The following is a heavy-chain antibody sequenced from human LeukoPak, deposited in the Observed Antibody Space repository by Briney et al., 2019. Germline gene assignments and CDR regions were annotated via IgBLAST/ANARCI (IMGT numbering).Heavy chain of an antibody. V-gene: IGHV1-58*01. Sequence: SVKVSCKASGFTFTSSAVQRVRQARGQRLEWIGWIVVGSGNTNYAQKFQERVTITRDMSTSTAYMELSSLRSEDTAVYYCAAETSGNIVATANFDYWGQGTLVTVSS. CDR1: GFTFTSSA. CDR2: IVVGSGNT. J-gene: IGHJ4*02. CDR3: AAETSGNIVATANFDY. D-gene: IGHD5-12*01.